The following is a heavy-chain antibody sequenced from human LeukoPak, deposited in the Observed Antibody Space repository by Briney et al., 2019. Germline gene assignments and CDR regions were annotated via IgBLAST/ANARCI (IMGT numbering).Heavy chain of an antibody. Sequence: PSETLSLTCIVSGGSISGYYWNWIRQPAGKGLEWIGRIYTNVITNYNPSLKSRVAMSVDTSKNQFSLILSSVTAADTAVYYCARGRSLYFDYWGQGTLVTVSS. CDR3: ARGRSLYFDY. V-gene: IGHV4-4*07. CDR1: GGSISGYY. J-gene: IGHJ4*02. CDR2: IYTNVIT.